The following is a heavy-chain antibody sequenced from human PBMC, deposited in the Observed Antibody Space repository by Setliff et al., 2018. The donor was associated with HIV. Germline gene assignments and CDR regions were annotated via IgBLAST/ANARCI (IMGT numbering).Heavy chain of an antibody. J-gene: IGHJ6*03. V-gene: IGHV5-51*01. D-gene: IGHD3-3*01. Sequence: GESLKISCKASGYSFSDYWIGWVRQMPGKGLEWMGVTYPGDSTTRYSPSLEGQVTISADRSINTAFLQWSSLEASDTAMYYCARHTRQLEFLEWLSPHYYHYYYMDVWGQGTTVTVSS. CDR2: TYPGDSTT. CDR1: GYSFSDYW. CDR3: ARHTRQLEFLEWLSPHYYHYYYMDV.